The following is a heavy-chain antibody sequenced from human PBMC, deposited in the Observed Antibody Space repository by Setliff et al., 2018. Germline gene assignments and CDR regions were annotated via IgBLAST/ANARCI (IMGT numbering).Heavy chain of an antibody. Sequence: PSETLSLTCNVSGVSISSYYWAWIRQPPGKGLESIGYVQITGGTNHNPALKSRVTISIDTSTNQFSLKLRSVTAADTAVCYCARLSWNGLRYYGLDVWGQGTTVTV. CDR3: ARLSWNGLRYYGLDV. V-gene: IGHV4-59*01. CDR2: VQITGGT. J-gene: IGHJ6*02. D-gene: IGHD3-3*01. CDR1: GVSISSYY.